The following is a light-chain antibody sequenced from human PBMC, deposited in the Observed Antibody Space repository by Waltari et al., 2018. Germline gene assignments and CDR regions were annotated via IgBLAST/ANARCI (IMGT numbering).Light chain of an antibody. J-gene: IGLJ1*01. V-gene: IGLV2-8*01. CDR3: SSHAGSNNFV. CDR2: EVT. Sequence: QSALTQPPSASGSPGQSVTIPCTGTSRDVGAHNFVSWYQQHPGKAPQLIIYEVTERPSGVPDRFSGSKSGNTASLTVSGLQAEDEADYFCSSHAGSNNFVFGSGTKVSVL. CDR1: SRDVGAHNF.